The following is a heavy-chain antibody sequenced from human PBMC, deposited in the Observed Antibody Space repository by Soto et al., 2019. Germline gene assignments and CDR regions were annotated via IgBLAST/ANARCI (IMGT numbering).Heavy chain of an antibody. V-gene: IGHV3-23*01. D-gene: IGHD6-19*01. Sequence: GGSLRLSCAASGFTFSSYAMSWVRQAPGKRLEWASAISGSGGSTYYADSVKGRFTISRDNSKNTLYLQMNSLRAEDTAVYYCAKDRMYSSGKNDFDYWGQGTRVTVSS. CDR2: ISGSGGST. J-gene: IGHJ4*02. CDR3: AKDRMYSSGKNDFDY. CDR1: GFTFSSYA.